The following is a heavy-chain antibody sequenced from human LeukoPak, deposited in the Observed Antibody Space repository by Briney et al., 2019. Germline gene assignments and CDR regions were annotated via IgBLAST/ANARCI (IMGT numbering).Heavy chain of an antibody. CDR1: GFTFSDYA. J-gene: IGHJ6*02. Sequence: PGGSLRLSCAASGFTFSDYAMSWVRQAPGKGLEWVAVIWSDGSTKYYADSVKGRFTISRDNSKNTLYLQMNSLRAEDTAVYYCARGQPPSYYDMDVWGQGTTVTVSS. D-gene: IGHD6-13*01. CDR3: ARGQPPSYYDMDV. CDR2: IWSDGSTK. V-gene: IGHV3-33*08.